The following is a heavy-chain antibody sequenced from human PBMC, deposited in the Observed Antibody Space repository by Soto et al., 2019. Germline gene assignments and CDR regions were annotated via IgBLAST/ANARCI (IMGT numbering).Heavy chain of an antibody. CDR2: MYHSGST. CDR3: ARAVLPATAPFDY. D-gene: IGHD2-2*01. CDR1: GGSVSSGYYF. Sequence: PSETLSLTCTVSGGSVSSGYYFWSWIRQPPGKGLEWIGYMYHSGSTNYNPSLKSRVTISVDTSKNQFSLKLSSVTAADTAVYYCARAVLPATAPFDYWGQGTLVTVSS. J-gene: IGHJ4*02. V-gene: IGHV4-61*01.